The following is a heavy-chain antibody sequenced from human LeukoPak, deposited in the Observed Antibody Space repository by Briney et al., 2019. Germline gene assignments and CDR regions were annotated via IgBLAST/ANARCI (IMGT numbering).Heavy chain of an antibody. CDR3: ARGPGWNYFDY. CDR1: GFTVSSKY. CDR2: FHSGGST. D-gene: IGHD6-19*01. V-gene: IGHV3-66*01. Sequence: GGSLRLSCAAFGFTVSSKYMSWVRQAPGKGLEWVSVFHSGGSTYYADSVKGRFTISRDNSKNTLYFQMNNLRAEDTAVYYCARGPGWNYFDYWGQGTLVTVSS. J-gene: IGHJ4*02.